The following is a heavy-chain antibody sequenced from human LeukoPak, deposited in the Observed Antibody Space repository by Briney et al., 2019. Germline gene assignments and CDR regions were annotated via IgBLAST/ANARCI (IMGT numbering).Heavy chain of an antibody. V-gene: IGHV4-39*07. CDR2: IYYSGST. CDR3: ARGTPTDINFSSWYGIFDY. CDR1: GGSMSSSSYY. J-gene: IGHJ4*02. D-gene: IGHD6-13*01. Sequence: PSETLSLTCTVSGGSMSSSSYYWGWIRQPPGKGLEWIGSIYYSGSTYYNPSLKSRVTISVDTSKNQFSLKLSSVTAADTAVYYCARGTPTDINFSSWYGIFDYWGQGTLVTVSS.